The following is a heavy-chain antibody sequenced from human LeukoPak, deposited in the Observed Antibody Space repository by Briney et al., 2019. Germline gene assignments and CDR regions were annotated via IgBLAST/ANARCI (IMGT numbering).Heavy chain of an antibody. D-gene: IGHD2-21*02. Sequence: PSETLSLTCAVSGGSISSSGYSWSWIRQPPGKGLEWIGYIHHTGSTYYNPSLKSRVTISVDRSKNQFSLKLSSVTAADTAMYFCARTPTYCGSDCYYFDPWGQGTLVTVSS. V-gene: IGHV4-30-2*01. J-gene: IGHJ5*02. CDR2: IHHTGST. CDR3: ARTPTYCGSDCYYFDP. CDR1: GGSISSSGYS.